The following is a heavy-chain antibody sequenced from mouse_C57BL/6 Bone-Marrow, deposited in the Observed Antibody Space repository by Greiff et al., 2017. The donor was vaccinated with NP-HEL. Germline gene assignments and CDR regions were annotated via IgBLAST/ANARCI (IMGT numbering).Heavy chain of an antibody. CDR1: GYTFTSYW. D-gene: IGHD2-2*01. CDR2: IHPNSGST. Sequence: QVQLQQPGAELVKPGASVKLSCKASGYTFTSYWMHWVKQRPGQGLEWIGMIHPNSGSTNYNEKFKSKATLTVDQSSSTAYMQLSSLTSEDSAVYDCARWVGLPHYGRQGTTLTVSS. CDR3: ARWVGLPHY. V-gene: IGHV1-64*01. J-gene: IGHJ2*01.